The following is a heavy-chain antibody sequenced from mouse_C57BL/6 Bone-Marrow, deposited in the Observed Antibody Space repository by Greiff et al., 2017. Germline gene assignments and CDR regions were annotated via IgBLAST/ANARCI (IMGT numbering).Heavy chain of an antibody. J-gene: IGHJ3*01. V-gene: IGHV5-4*03. CDR2: ISDGGSYT. Sequence: EVMLVESGGGLVKPGGSLQLSCAASGSTFSSYAMSWVRQTPEKRLAWVATISDGGSYTYYPDNVTGRFTISIENTKNNLYLQMSHLKTEDTAMYYGARYYYGSMFAYWGQGTLVTVSA. CDR3: ARYYYGSMFAY. CDR1: GSTFSSYA. D-gene: IGHD1-1*01.